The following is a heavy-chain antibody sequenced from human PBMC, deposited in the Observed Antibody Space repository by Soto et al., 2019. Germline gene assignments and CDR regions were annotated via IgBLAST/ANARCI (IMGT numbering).Heavy chain of an antibody. V-gene: IGHV2-5*02. D-gene: IGHD5-18*01. CDR1: GFSLSANGVA. CDR3: AQQKQTGYRRFDT. Sequence: QITLKESGPTVVKPTQTVTLTCAVSGFSLSANGVAVGWIRQSPGQALEWLALIYWDDDRRYSPSLAARLTNNKDTSRNQVVLTMTNVHPVDTGTYLCAQQKQTGYRRFDTWGRGTLVTVSS. CDR2: IYWDDDR. J-gene: IGHJ4*02.